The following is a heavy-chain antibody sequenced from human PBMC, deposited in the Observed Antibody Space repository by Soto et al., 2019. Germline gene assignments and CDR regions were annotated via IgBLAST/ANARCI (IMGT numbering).Heavy chain of an antibody. V-gene: IGHV3-21*01. CDR3: ARETHCSGGSCYSLDAFDI. CDR1: GFTFSSYS. Sequence: GGSLRLSCAASGFTFSSYSMNWVRQAPGKGLEWVSSISSSSSYIYYADSVKGRFTISRDNAKNSLYLQMNSLRAEDTAVYYCARETHCSGGSCYSLDAFDIWGQGTMVTVSS. CDR2: ISSSSSYI. D-gene: IGHD2-15*01. J-gene: IGHJ3*02.